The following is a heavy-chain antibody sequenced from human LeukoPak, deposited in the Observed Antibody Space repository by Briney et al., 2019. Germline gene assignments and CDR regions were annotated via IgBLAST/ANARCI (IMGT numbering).Heavy chain of an antibody. Sequence: GGSLRLSCAASGFTFSSYAMSWVRQAPGKGLEWVSAISGSGGSTYYADSVKGRFTISRDNSKNTLYLQMNSLRAEDTAVYYCARSHGSSSSIAPFDYWGQGTLVTVSS. D-gene: IGHD6-6*01. CDR1: GFTFSSYA. J-gene: IGHJ4*02. CDR3: ARSHGSSSSIAPFDY. V-gene: IGHV3-23*01. CDR2: ISGSGGST.